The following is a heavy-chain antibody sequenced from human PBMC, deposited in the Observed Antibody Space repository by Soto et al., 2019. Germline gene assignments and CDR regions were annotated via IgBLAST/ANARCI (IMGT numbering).Heavy chain of an antibody. Sequence: NPSETLSLTCTVSNGSITRSDYYWGWIRQPPGKGLEWIGSISSTGTTYYNPSLQSRVTVSVDTSDNQFFLKVNSVTAADTALYYCARHGVVATIRSRFDPWGQGTLVTVSS. V-gene: IGHV4-39*01. CDR1: NGSITRSDYY. D-gene: IGHD5-12*01. CDR2: ISSTGTT. J-gene: IGHJ5*02. CDR3: ARHGVVATIRSRFDP.